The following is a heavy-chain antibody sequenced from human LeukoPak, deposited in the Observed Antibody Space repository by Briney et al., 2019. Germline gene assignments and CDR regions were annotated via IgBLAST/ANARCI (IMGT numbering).Heavy chain of an antibody. D-gene: IGHD2-2*01. J-gene: IGHJ4*02. Sequence: PSETLSLTCTVSGGSISSGDYYWSWIRQPPGKGLEWIGYIYYSGSTYYNPSLKSRVTISVDKSKNQFSLKLSSVTAADTAVYYCARADPSTSRPWDYFDYWGQGTLVTVSS. CDR3: ARADPSTSRPWDYFDY. V-gene: IGHV4-30-4*08. CDR2: IYYSGST. CDR1: GGSISSGDYY.